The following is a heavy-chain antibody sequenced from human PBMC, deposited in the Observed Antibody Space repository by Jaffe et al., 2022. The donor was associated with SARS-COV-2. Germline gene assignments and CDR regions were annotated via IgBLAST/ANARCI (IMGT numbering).Heavy chain of an antibody. CDR2: ISGTGDIT. CDR3: AKDLGLWGSQNDAFDI. CDR1: GFTFSSYA. V-gene: IGHV3-23*01. J-gene: IGHJ3*02. D-gene: IGHD3-16*01. Sequence: EVQLLESGGGLVQPGGSLRLSCAASGFTFSSYAMSWVRQAPGKGLEWVSTISGTGDITHYADSVKGRFTISRDNSKNTLYLQMNSLRAEDTAVYYCAKDLGLWGSQNDAFDIWGQGTAVTVSS.